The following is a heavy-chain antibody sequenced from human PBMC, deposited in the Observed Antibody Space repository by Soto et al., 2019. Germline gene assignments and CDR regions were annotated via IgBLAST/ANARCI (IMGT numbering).Heavy chain of an antibody. CDR2: ISYDGSNK. Sequence: QVQLVESGGGVVQPGRSLRLSCAASGFTFSSYGMHWVRQAPSKGLEWVAVISYDGSNKYYADSVKGRFTISRDNSKNSLYLQMNSLRAEDTAVFFCAKDFGQQLAPSQGMDVWGQGTTVIVSS. V-gene: IGHV3-30*18. CDR3: AKDFGQQLAPSQGMDV. CDR1: GFTFSSYG. D-gene: IGHD6-13*01. J-gene: IGHJ6*02.